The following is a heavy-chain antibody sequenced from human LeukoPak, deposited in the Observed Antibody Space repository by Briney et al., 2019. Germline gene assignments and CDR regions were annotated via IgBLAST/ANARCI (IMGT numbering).Heavy chain of an antibody. V-gene: IGHV1-69*13. J-gene: IGHJ4*02. CDR3: ASLPDYYYDSSGLFDY. CDR1: GGTFSSYA. CDR2: IIPIFGTA. D-gene: IGHD3-22*01. Sequence: GASVKVSCKASGGTFSSYAISWVRQAPGQGLEWMGGIIPIFGTANYAQKFQGRVTITADESTSTAYMELSSLRSEDTAVYYCASLPDYYYDSSGLFDYWGQGTLVTVSS.